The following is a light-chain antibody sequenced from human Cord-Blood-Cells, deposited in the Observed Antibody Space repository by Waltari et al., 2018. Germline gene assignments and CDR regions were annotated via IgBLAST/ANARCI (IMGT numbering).Light chain of an antibody. V-gene: IGKV3-20*01. CDR1: QSVSSCY. CDR3: QQYGSSPYT. Sequence: EIVLTQSPGTLSLSQGARATLSCRDDQSVSSCYLAWYQQKPGQAPRLLIYGASSRPTVIPARFSCSGSGTDFTLTISRLEPEDFAVYYCQQYGSSPYTFGQGTKLEIK. CDR2: GAS. J-gene: IGKJ2*01.